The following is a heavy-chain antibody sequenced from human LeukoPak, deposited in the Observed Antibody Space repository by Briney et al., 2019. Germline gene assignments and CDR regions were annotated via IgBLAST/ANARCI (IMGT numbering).Heavy chain of an antibody. V-gene: IGHV3-13*01. CDR1: GFTFSSYD. D-gene: IGHD3-10*01. J-gene: IGHJ4*02. CDR3: ARSIGGSYYFDY. CDR2: IGTAGDT. Sequence: GGSLRLSCAASGFTFSSYDMHWVRQATGKGLEWVSAIGTAGDTYYPGSVKGRFTISRENAKNSLYLQMNSLRAGDTAVYYCARSIGGSYYFDYWGQGTLVTVSS.